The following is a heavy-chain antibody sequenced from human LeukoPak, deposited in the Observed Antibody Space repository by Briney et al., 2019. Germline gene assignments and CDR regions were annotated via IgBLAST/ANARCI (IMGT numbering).Heavy chain of an antibody. CDR1: GFTFSDYY. J-gene: IGHJ4*02. D-gene: IGHD3-9*01. V-gene: IGHV3-11*01. CDR3: TKETAYDILTGEFDY. Sequence: GGSLRLSCAASGFTFSDYYMGWIRQAPGKGLQWVSYISASGDTIYYSDSVKGRFTISRDNSKNTLYLQMNSLRAEDTAVYYCTKETAYDILTGEFDYWGQGTLVTVSS. CDR2: ISASGDTI.